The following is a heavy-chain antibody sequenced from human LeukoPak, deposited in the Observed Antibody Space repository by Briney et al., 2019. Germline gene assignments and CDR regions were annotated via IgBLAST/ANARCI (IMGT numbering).Heavy chain of an antibody. CDR3: ARSYSGYDPTFDY. CDR2: IIPIFGTA. J-gene: IGHJ4*02. V-gene: IGHV1-69*13. CDR1: GGTFISYA. Sequence: ASVKVSYKASGGTFISYAISWVRQAPGQGLEWMGGIIPIFGTANYAQKFQGRVTITADESTSTAYMELSSLRSEDTAVYYCARSYSGYDPTFDYWGQGTLVTVSS. D-gene: IGHD5-12*01.